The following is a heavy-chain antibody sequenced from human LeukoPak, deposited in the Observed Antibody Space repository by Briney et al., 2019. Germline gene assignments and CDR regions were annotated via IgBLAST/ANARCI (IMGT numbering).Heavy chain of an antibody. J-gene: IGHJ3*02. Sequence: PSETLSLTCTVSGGSISSSSYYWGWIRQPPGKGLEWIGSIYYSGSTYYNPSLKSRVTISVDTSKNQFSLKLSSVTAADTAVYYCARDFAWWGAWGADVLFAFDIWGQGTMVTVSS. CDR2: IYYSGST. D-gene: IGHD3-9*01. V-gene: IGHV4-39*07. CDR3: ARDFAWWGAWGADVLFAFDI. CDR1: GGSISSSSYY.